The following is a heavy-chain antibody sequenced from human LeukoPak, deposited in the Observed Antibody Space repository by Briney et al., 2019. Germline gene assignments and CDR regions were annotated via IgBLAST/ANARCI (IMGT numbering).Heavy chain of an antibody. J-gene: IGHJ4*02. CDR2: INPSGGST. V-gene: IGHV1-46*03. CDR3: ARVHSGSYYHGGDFDY. D-gene: IGHD1-26*01. Sequence: ASVKVSCKASGYTFTSYYMHWVRQAPGQGLEWMGIINPSGGSTSYAQKFQGRVTMTRDTPTSTVYMELSSLRSEDTAVYYCARVHSGSYYHGGDFDYWGQGTPVTVSS. CDR1: GYTFTSYY.